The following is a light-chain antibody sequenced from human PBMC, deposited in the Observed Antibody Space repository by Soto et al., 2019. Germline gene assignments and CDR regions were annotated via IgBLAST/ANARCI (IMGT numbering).Light chain of an antibody. CDR2: TAS. CDR1: QSVGSD. V-gene: IGKV3-15*01. Sequence: EIVMTQSPATLSVSPGERATLSCRASQSVGSDLAWYQQKPGRAPRLLIYTASTRATGFPARFSGSGSGTEFTLTISSLLSEDFAVYYCQQYNNWPRTFGQGTKVDIK. CDR3: QQYNNWPRT. J-gene: IGKJ1*01.